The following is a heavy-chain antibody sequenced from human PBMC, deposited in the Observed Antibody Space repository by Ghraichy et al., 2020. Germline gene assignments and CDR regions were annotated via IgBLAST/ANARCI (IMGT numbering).Heavy chain of an antibody. CDR1: GGSFSGYY. D-gene: IGHD1-26*01. CDR3: ARGRSKRPCRFFDY. Sequence: ETLSLTCAVYGGSFSGYYWSWIRQPPGKGLEWIGEINHSGSTNYNPSLKSRVTISVDTSKNQFSLKLSSVTAADTAVYYCARGRSKRPCRFFDYWGQGTLVTVSS. V-gene: IGHV4-34*01. CDR2: INHSGST. J-gene: IGHJ4*02.